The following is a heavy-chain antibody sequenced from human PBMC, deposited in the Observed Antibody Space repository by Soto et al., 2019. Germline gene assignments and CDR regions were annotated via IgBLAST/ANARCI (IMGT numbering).Heavy chain of an antibody. J-gene: IGHJ5*02. Sequence: QVQLQQWGAGLLKPSETLSLTCAVYGGSFSGYYWSWIRQPPGKGLEWIGEINHSGSTNYNPSLKSRVTISVDTSKNHFSLKLSSVTAADTAVYYCARGDIAVAGASFDPWGQGTLVTVSS. D-gene: IGHD6-19*01. V-gene: IGHV4-34*02. CDR2: INHSGST. CDR3: ARGDIAVAGASFDP. CDR1: GGSFSGYY.